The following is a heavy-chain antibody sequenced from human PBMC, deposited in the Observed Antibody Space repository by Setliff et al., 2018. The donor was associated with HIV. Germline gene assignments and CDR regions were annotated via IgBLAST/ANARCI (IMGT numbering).Heavy chain of an antibody. CDR1: GGSISSHY. Sequence: PSETLSLTCTVSGGSISSHYWSWIRQPPGKGLEWIGYIYSSGSTKYHPSLKSRLTISVDTSKKQFSLKLSSVTAADTAVYYCARLGYCSRTTCYGYYHMDVWGKGTTVTVSS. D-gene: IGHD2-2*01. CDR2: IYSSGST. J-gene: IGHJ6*03. V-gene: IGHV4-4*08. CDR3: ARLGYCSRTTCYGYYHMDV.